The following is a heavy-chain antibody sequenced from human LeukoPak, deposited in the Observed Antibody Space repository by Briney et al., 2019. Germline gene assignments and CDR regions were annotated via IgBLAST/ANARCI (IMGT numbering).Heavy chain of an antibody. Sequence: ASVKVSCKASGCTFTSYGISWVRQAPGQGLEWMGWISAYNGNTNYAQKLQGRVTMTTDTSTSTAYMELRSLRSDDTAVYYCTRESTGMATTPSDYWGQGTLVTVSS. CDR2: ISAYNGNT. CDR3: TRESTGMATTPSDY. D-gene: IGHD5-24*01. J-gene: IGHJ4*02. V-gene: IGHV1-18*01. CDR1: GCTFTSYG.